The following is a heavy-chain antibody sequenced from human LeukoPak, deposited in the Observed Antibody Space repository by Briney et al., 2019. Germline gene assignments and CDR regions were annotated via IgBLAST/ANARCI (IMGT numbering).Heavy chain of an antibody. Sequence: SETLSLTCVVYGGSFSGYYWSWIRQAPGKGLDWIGEINHSGSTNYNPSLKSRVTISVDTSKNQFSLKLSSVTAADTAVYYCARGLHFRLYDSSDFYPYWGRGTLVTVSS. CDR3: ARGLHFRLYDSSDFYPY. J-gene: IGHJ4*02. CDR2: INHSGST. V-gene: IGHV4-34*01. D-gene: IGHD3-22*01. CDR1: GGSFSGYY.